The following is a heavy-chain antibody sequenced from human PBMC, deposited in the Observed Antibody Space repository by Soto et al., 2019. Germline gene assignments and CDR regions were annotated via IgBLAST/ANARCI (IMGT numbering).Heavy chain of an antibody. CDR2: ISAYNGNT. V-gene: IGHV1-18*01. J-gene: IGHJ6*02. CDR1: GYTFTSYG. CDR3: GREGPIAAAGTTPIYYYGMDV. D-gene: IGHD6-13*01. Sequence: ASVKVSCKASGYTFTSYGISWVRQAPGQGLEWMGWISAYNGNTNYAQKLQGRVTMTTDTSTSTAYMELRSLRSDDTAVYYCGREGPIAAAGTTPIYYYGMDVWGQGTTVTVSS.